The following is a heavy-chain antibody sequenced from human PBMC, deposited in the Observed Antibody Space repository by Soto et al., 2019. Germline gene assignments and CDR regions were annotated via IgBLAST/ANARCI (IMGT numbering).Heavy chain of an antibody. J-gene: IGHJ4*02. CDR3: ARDRGDDDGLVPYSFDH. CDR2: ISSRSRSI. D-gene: IGHD2-21*02. V-gene: IGHV3-21*01. CDR1: GFTFSSYS. Sequence: EVQLVESGGGLVKPGGSLRLSCAASGFTFSSYSMHWVRQAPGKGLEWVSSISSRSRSIYYADSQKGRFTISRDNTKNSLYLQMNNLRAEDTAVYYCARDRGDDDGLVPYSFDHWGQGTLVTVSS.